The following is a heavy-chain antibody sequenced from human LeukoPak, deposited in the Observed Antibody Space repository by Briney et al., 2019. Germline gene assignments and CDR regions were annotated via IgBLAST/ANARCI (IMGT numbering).Heavy chain of an antibody. CDR1: GFTFSSYG. J-gene: IGHJ4*02. V-gene: IGHV3-33*01. Sequence: GGSLRLSCAASGFTFSSYGMHWVRQAPGKGLEWVAVIWYDGSNKYYADSVKGRFTISRDNSKNTLYLQMNSLRAEDTAVYYCARDRFRLPPYYYDSSGFDYWGQGTLVTVSS. CDR2: IWYDGSNK. CDR3: ARDRFRLPPYYYDSSGFDY. D-gene: IGHD3-22*01.